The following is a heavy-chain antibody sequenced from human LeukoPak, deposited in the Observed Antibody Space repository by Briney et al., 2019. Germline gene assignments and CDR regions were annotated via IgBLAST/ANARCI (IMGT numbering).Heavy chain of an antibody. CDR1: GDSVSSNSAA. V-gene: IGHV6-1*01. Sequence: SQTLSLTCAISGDSVSSNSAAWNWIRQSPSRGLEWLGRTYYRSKWYNDYAVSVKSRITINPDTSKNQFSLQLNSVSPEDTAVYYCARDAAGYDILTGYGFDPWGQGTLVTVSS. CDR3: ARDAAGYDILTGYGFDP. D-gene: IGHD3-9*01. J-gene: IGHJ5*02. CDR2: TYYRSKWYN.